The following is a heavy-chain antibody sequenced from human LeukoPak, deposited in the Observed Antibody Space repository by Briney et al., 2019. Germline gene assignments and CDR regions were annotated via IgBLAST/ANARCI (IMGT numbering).Heavy chain of an antibody. V-gene: IGHV3-33*08. CDR3: ARDRGSREDGMDV. Sequence: GGSLRLSCAASGFTFSHYYVSWIRQAPGKGLEWVAVIWYDGNNKYYADSVKGRFTISRDNSKNTLYLQMNSLRAEDTAVYYCARDRGSREDGMDVWGQGTTVTVSS. CDR2: IWYDGNNK. D-gene: IGHD1-26*01. CDR1: GFTFSHYY. J-gene: IGHJ6*02.